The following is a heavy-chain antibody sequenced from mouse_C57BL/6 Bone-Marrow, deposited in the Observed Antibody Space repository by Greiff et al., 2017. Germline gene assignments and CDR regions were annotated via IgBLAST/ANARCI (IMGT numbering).Heavy chain of an antibody. CDR1: GYAFSSSW. Sequence: QVQLQQSGPELVKPGASVKISCKASGYAFSSSWMNWVKQRPGKGLEWIGRIYPGDGDTNYNGKFKGKATLTADKSSSTAYMQLSSLTSEDSAVYFCAAYYSNYGAYWGQGTLVTVSA. J-gene: IGHJ3*01. CDR3: AAYYSNYGAY. D-gene: IGHD2-5*01. V-gene: IGHV1-82*01. CDR2: IYPGDGDT.